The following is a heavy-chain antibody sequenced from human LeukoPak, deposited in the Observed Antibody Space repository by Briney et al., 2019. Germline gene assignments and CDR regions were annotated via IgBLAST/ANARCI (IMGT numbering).Heavy chain of an antibody. CDR2: IYSGGST. V-gene: IGHV3-66*01. CDR1: GFTVSSNY. CDR3: ASTRAGGTMAFDI. Sequence: PGGSLRLSCAASGFTVSSNYMSWVRQAPGKGLEWVSVIYSGGSTYYADSVKGRFTISRDNSKNTLYLQMNSLRAEDTAVYYCASTRAGGTMAFDIWGQGTMVTVSS. J-gene: IGHJ3*02. D-gene: IGHD3-10*01.